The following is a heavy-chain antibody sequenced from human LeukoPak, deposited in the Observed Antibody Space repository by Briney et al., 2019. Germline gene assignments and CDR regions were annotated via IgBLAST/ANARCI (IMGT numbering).Heavy chain of an antibody. CDR1: GFTFSSYG. CDR2: ISGSGGST. V-gene: IGHV3-23*01. Sequence: PGGSLRLSCAASGFTFSSYGMSWVRQAPGKGLEWVSAISGSGGSTYYADSVKGRFTISRDNSKNTLYLQMSSLRVEDTAIYYCAKERYCSGGNCYPDDNWGQGTLVTVSS. J-gene: IGHJ4*02. CDR3: AKERYCSGGNCYPDDN. D-gene: IGHD2-15*01.